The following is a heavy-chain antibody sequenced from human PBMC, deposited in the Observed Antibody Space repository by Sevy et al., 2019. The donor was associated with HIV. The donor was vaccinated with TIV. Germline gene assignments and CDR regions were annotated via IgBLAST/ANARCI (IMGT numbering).Heavy chain of an antibody. CDR3: ARGPPDGSYDYFDS. CDR1: GFTFNNFN. J-gene: IGHJ4*02. Sequence: GGSLRLSCAASGFTFNNFNMNWVRQAPGKGLQWVSSISGSSNYIYYAESLKGRLIISSDNVKDTVFLQMNSLSADDTAVYYCARGPPDGSYDYFDSWSQGTLVTVSS. CDR2: ISGSSNYI. V-gene: IGHV3-21*06. D-gene: IGHD1-26*01.